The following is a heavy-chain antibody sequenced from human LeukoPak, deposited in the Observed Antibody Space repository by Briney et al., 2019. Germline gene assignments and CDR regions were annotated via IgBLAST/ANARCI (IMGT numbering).Heavy chain of an antibody. CDR3: AREGDFVWGDYRPIWKD. CDR2: IYYSGST. D-gene: IGHD3-16*01. V-gene: IGHV4-30-4*01. Sequence: SQTLSLTRTVSGVSISSGDYYWSWIRQPPGKGLELIGNIYYSGSTNCNPSLKSRVAISVDTSKNQFSLKLSSVTAADTAVYYCAREGDFVWGDYRPIWKDWGQGTLVIVSS. J-gene: IGHJ4*02. CDR1: GVSISSGDYY.